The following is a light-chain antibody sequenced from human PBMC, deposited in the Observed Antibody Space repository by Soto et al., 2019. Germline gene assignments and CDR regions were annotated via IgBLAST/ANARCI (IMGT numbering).Light chain of an antibody. J-gene: IGKJ3*01. CDR1: QSVNTKY. CDR2: GVS. Sequence: EIVLTQSPGTLSLSPGERATLSCRASQSVNTKYLAWYQQKPGQAPRLLISGVSSRATGIPDRFSGSGSGTDFILTISRMEPEDFAVYYSQQFGTSSLVTFGPGTKVDIK. V-gene: IGKV3-20*01. CDR3: QQFGTSSLVT.